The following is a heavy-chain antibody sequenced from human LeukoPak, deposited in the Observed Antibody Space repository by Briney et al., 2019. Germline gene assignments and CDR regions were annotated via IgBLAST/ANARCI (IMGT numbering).Heavy chain of an antibody. CDR1: GFTFSNAW. D-gene: IGHD2-2*01. J-gene: IGHJ4*02. Sequence: PGGSLRLSCAASGFTFSNAWMSWVRQAPGKGLEWVGRIKSKTDGGTTDYAAPVKGRFTISRDGSKDTLYLQMNSLRTEDTAAYYCITLIWSSRTSWYADYWGQGTLVTV. CDR3: ITLIWSSRTSWYADY. V-gene: IGHV3-15*01. CDR2: IKSKTDGGTT.